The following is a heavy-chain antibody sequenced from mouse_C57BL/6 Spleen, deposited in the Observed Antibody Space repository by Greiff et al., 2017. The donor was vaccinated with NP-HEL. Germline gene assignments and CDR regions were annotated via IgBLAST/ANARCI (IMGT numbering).Heavy chain of an antibody. J-gene: IGHJ2*01. CDR2: IDPSDSYT. D-gene: IGHD3-2*02. V-gene: IGHV1-50*01. CDR1: GYTFTSYW. Sequence: QVHVKQPGAELVKPGASVKLSCKASGYTFTSYWMQWVKQRPGQGLEWIGEIDPSDSYTNYNQKFKGKATLTVDTSSSTAYMQLSSLTSEDSAVYYCARWSSGYGYWGQGTTLTVSS. CDR3: ARWSSGYGY.